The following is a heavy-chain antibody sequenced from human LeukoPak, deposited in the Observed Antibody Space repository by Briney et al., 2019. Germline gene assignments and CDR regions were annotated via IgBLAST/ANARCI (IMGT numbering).Heavy chain of an antibody. CDR2: IIPIFGTA. D-gene: IGHD3-3*01. V-gene: IGHV1-69*13. CDR1: GYTFSSYA. CDR3: ARDQPYYDFWSGYYAAPLDY. J-gene: IGHJ4*02. Sequence: SVKVSCKASGYTFSSYAISWVRQAPGQGLEWMGGIIPIFGTANYALKFQGRVTITADESTSTAYMELSSLRSEDTAVYYCARDQPYYDFWSGYYAAPLDYWGQGTLVTVSS.